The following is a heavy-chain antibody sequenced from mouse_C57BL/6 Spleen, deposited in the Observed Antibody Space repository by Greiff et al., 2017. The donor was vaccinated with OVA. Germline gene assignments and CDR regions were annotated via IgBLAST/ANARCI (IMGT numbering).Heavy chain of an antibody. CDR2: ISYDGSN. J-gene: IGHJ2*01. CDR3: AREGGGFDY. V-gene: IGHV3-6*01. CDR1: GYSITSGYY. Sequence: DVHLVESGPGLVKPSQSLSLTCSVTGYSITSGYYWNWIRQFPGNKLEWMGYISYDGSNNYNPSLKNRISITRDTSKNQFFLKLNSVTTEDTATYYCAREGGGFDYWGQGTTLTVSS. D-gene: IGHD1-1*02.